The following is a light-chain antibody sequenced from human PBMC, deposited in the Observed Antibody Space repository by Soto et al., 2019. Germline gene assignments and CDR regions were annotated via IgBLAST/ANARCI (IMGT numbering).Light chain of an antibody. CDR2: EVS. J-gene: IGLJ1*01. V-gene: IGLV2-14*01. CDR1: SSDVGGYNY. CDR3: SSYTSSFYV. Sequence: QSVLTQPASVSGSPGQSITISCTGTSSDVGGYNYVSWYQQHPGKAPKLMIYEVSNRPSGVSNRFSGSKSGNTASLTISGLQAEDDADYYCSSYTSSFYVFGTGTKVTV.